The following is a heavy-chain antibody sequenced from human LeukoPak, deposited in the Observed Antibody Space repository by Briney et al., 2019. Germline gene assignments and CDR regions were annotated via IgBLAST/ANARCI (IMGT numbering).Heavy chain of an antibody. Sequence: PGGSLRLSCAASGFTFSSYGMHWVRQAPGKGLEWVAVISYDGSNKYYADSVKGRFTISRDNSKNTLYLQMNSLRAEDTAVYYCANRGGSGSPYDYWGQGTLVTVSS. J-gene: IGHJ4*02. D-gene: IGHD3-10*01. V-gene: IGHV3-30*18. CDR1: GFTFSSYG. CDR2: ISYDGSNK. CDR3: ANRGGSGSPYDY.